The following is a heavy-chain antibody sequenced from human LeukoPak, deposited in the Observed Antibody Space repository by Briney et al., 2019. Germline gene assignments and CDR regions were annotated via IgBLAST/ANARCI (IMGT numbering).Heavy chain of an antibody. CDR3: ARARPDYDFWSGYSGYYYGMDV. CDR2: IYYSGST. V-gene: IGHV4-31*03. D-gene: IGHD3-3*01. CDR1: GGSISSGGYY. Sequence: SETLSLTCTVSGGSISSGGYYWRWIRQHPGKGLEWIGYIYYSGSTYYNPSLKSRVTISVDTSKNQFSLKLSSVTAADTAVYYCARARPDYDFWSGYSGYYYGMDVWGQGTTVTVSS. J-gene: IGHJ6*02.